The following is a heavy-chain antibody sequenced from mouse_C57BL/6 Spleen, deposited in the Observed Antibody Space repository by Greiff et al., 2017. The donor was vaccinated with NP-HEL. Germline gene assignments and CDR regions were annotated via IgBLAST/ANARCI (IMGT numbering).Heavy chain of an antibody. CDR3: ARRDWDVNYAMDY. D-gene: IGHD4-1*01. V-gene: IGHV5-9*01. J-gene: IGHJ4*01. Sequence: EVNLVESGGGLVKPGGSLKLSCAASGFTFSSYTMSWVRQTPEKRLEWVATISGGGGNTYYPDSVKGRFTISRDNAKNTLYLQMSSLRSEDTALYYCARRDWDVNYAMDYWGQGTSVTVSS. CDR2: ISGGGGNT. CDR1: GFTFSSYT.